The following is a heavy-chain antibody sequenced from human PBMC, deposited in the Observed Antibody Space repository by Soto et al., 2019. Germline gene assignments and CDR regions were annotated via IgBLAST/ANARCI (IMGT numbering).Heavy chain of an antibody. CDR2: INADNGNT. D-gene: IGHD7-27*01. Sequence: QVQLVQSGAEVKKPGASVKVSCKASGYTFTSYAIHWVRQAPGQRLEWMGWINADNGNTKYSQKFQGRVTITRDTSASTAHMEVSSLRSEDTAVYDCARDWGNYYYGMDVWGQGTTVTVSS. J-gene: IGHJ6*02. CDR1: GYTFTSYA. CDR3: ARDWGNYYYGMDV. V-gene: IGHV1-3*01.